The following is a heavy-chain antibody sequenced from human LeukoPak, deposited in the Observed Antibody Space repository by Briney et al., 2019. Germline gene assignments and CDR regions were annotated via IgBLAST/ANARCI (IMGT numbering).Heavy chain of an antibody. Sequence: PSETLSLTCTVSGGSISSYYWSWIRQPPGKGLEWIGYIYYSGSTNYNPSLKSRVTISVDTSKNQFSLKLSSVTAADTAVYYCARRGSGVWGSYRADYWGQGTLVTVSS. CDR1: GGSISSYY. V-gene: IGHV4-59*12. J-gene: IGHJ4*02. CDR2: IYYSGST. D-gene: IGHD3-16*02. CDR3: ARRGSGVWGSYRADY.